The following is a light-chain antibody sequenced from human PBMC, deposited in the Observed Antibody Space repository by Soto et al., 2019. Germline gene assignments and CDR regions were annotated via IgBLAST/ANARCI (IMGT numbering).Light chain of an antibody. CDR3: QQYNKWPLT. V-gene: IGKV3-15*01. CDR2: GAS. J-gene: IGKJ4*01. CDR1: QSVSTN. Sequence: EIVMTQSPATLSVSPGERATLSCRASQSVSTNLAWYQQKPGQAPRLLISGASTRATGIPARFSGSGSGTEFTLTIRSLQSEDFAVYYCQQYNKWPLTFGGGTKVEI.